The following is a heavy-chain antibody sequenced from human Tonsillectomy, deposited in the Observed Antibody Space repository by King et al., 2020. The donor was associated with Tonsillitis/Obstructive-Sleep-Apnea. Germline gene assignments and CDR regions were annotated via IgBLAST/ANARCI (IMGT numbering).Heavy chain of an antibody. CDR2: IYWDDDK. D-gene: IGHD2-8*02. J-gene: IGHJ5*02. CDR3: AHRQGFCTGGNCPRWFDP. V-gene: IGHV2-5*02. CDR1: GFSLTTGGVG. Sequence: ITLKESGPTLVQPTQTLTLTCTFSGFSLTTGGVGVGWIRQPPGRALEWLALIYWDDDKQYSPSLKNRLTITKDTSKNQVVLTLANVDPVDTATYNCAHRQGFCTGGNCPRWFDPWGQGTLVTVSS.